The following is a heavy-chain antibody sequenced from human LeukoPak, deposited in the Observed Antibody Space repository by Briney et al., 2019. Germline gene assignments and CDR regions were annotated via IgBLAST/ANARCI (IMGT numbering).Heavy chain of an antibody. V-gene: IGHV4-59*08. CDR1: GGSISSYY. Sequence: SETLSPTCTVSGGSISSYYWSWIRQPPGKGLEWIGYIYYSGSTNYNPSLKSRVTISVDTSKNQFSLKLSSVTAADTAVYYCARQPPSYYYGMDVWGQGTTVPVSS. CDR3: ARQPPSYYYGMDV. CDR2: IYYSGST. J-gene: IGHJ6*02.